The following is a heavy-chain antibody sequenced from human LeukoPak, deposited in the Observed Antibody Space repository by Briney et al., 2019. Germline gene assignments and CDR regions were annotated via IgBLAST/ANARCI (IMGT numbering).Heavy chain of an antibody. CDR2: IRSKASNYAT. D-gene: IGHD1-26*01. J-gene: IGHJ6*02. V-gene: IGHV3-73*01. CDR1: GFTLSGST. CDR3: IRGAASGSYYGFDV. Sequence: PGGSLRLSCAASGFTLSGSTMHWVRQASGKGLEWVGRIRSKASNYATAYATSVKGRFTLSRDDSKNTAYLQMNSLKTEDTAVYYRIRGAASGSYYGFDVWGQGATVTVSS.